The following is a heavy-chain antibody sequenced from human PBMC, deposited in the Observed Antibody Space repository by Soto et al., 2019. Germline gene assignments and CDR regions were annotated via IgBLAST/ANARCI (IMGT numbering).Heavy chain of an antibody. CDR3: ARWGRYYYDSSTGAFDI. CDR2: ISAYNGNT. D-gene: IGHD3-22*01. Sequence: ASVKVSCKASGYTFTSYGISWVRQAPGQGLEWMGWISAYNGNTNYAQKLQGRVTMTTDTSTSTAYMELRSLGSDDTAVYYCARWGRYYYDSSTGAFDIWGQGTMVTVSS. V-gene: IGHV1-18*01. CDR1: GYTFTSYG. J-gene: IGHJ3*02.